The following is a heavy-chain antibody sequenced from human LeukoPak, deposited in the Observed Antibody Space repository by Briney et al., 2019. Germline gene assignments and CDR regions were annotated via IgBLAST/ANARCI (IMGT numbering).Heavy chain of an antibody. CDR1: GFTFSSYS. J-gene: IGHJ4*02. V-gene: IGHV3-21*01. CDR3: ARGADCSSTSCYIDFDY. Sequence: GGSLRLSCAASGFTFSSYSMNWVRQAPGKGLEWVSSISSSRSYIYYADSVKGRFTISIDNAKNSLYLQMNSLRAEDTAVYYCARGADCSSTSCYIDFDYWGQGTLVTVSS. CDR2: ISSSRSYI. D-gene: IGHD2-2*02.